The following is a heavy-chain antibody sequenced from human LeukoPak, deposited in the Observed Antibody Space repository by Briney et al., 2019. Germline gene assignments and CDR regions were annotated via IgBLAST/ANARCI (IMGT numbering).Heavy chain of an antibody. CDR1: GGTFSNYA. V-gene: IGHV1-69*01. Sequence: SVKVSRKASGGTFSNYAINWVRQAPGQGLEWMGGIIPEFGTENYAQKFQGRVTITADESTNTAYMELSRLRSEDTAVYYCARGVIVVPTAVLTLWGQGTLVTVSS. CDR2: IIPEFGTE. D-gene: IGHD2-2*01. CDR3: ARGVIVVPTAVLTL. J-gene: IGHJ4*02.